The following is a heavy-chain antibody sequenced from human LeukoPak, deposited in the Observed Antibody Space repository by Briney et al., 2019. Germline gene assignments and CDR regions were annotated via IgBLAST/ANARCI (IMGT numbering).Heavy chain of an antibody. V-gene: IGHV4-39*01. Sequence: PSETLSLTCTVSAGSISSSSYYWRWLRQPPGKGLEWIGSIYYSGNTYCNPSLKSRVTISVDTSKNQFSLKLSSVTAADTAVYYCARLGKTTVTTSRAFDIWGKGTMVIVSS. CDR2: IYYSGNT. D-gene: IGHD4-17*01. CDR1: AGSISSSSYY. CDR3: ARLGKTTVTTSRAFDI. J-gene: IGHJ3*02.